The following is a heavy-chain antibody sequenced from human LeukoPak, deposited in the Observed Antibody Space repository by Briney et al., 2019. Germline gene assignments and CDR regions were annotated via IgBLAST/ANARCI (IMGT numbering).Heavy chain of an antibody. Sequence: AASVKVSCKASGYTFTGYYMHWVRQAPGQGLEWMGWINPNSGGTNYAQKFQGWVTMTRDTSISTAYMELSRLKSDDTAVYYCARDHVGPQQNSGYDLRYYYYGMDVWGQGTTVTVSS. J-gene: IGHJ6*02. D-gene: IGHD5-12*01. CDR2: INPNSGGT. V-gene: IGHV1-2*04. CDR3: ARDHVGPQQNSGYDLRYYYYGMDV. CDR1: GYTFTGYY.